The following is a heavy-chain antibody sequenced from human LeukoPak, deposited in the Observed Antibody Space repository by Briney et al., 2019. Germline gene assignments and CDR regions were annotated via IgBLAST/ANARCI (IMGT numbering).Heavy chain of an antibody. J-gene: IGHJ4*02. V-gene: IGHV3-23*01. CDR1: GFTFSSYA. CDR3: AKDLRGVVVIRGTFDY. D-gene: IGHD3-22*01. CDR2: ISGSGGST. Sequence: GGSLRLSCAASGFTFSSYAMSWVRQAPGKGLEWVSAISGSGGSTYYADSVKGRFTISRDDSKNTLYLQTNSLRAEDTAVYYCAKDLRGVVVIRGTFDYWGQGTLVTVSS.